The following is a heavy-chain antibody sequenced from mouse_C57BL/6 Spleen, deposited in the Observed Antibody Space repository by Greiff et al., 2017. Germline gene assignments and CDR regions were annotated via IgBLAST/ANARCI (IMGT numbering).Heavy chain of an antibody. D-gene: IGHD2-3*01. J-gene: IGHJ3*01. Sequence: EVKLQESGPELVKPGASVKMSCKASGYTFPDYNMHWVKQSHGKSLEWIGYINPNNGGTSYNQKFKGKAPLTVNKSSSTAYMELRSLTSEDSAVYYCARMRREDGYLPYWGQGTLVTVSA. V-gene: IGHV1-22*01. CDR3: ARMRREDGYLPY. CDR2: INPNNGGT. CDR1: GYTFPDYN.